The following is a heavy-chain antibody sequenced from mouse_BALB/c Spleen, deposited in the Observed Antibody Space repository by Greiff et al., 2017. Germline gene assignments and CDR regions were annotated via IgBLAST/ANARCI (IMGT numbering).Heavy chain of an antibody. CDR1: GFTFSSYA. D-gene: IGHD2-1*01. V-gene: IGHV5-6-5*01. CDR2: ISSGGST. CDR3: AREGGNPFDY. J-gene: IGHJ2*01. Sequence: DVQLVESGGGLVKPGGSLKLSCAASGFTFSSYAMSWVRQTPEKRLEWVASISSGGSTYYPDSVKGRFTISRDNARNILYLQMSSLRSEDTAMYYCAREGGNPFDYWGQGTTLTVSS.